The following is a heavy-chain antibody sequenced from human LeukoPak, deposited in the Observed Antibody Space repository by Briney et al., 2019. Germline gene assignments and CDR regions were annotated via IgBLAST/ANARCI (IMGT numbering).Heavy chain of an antibody. Sequence: GGSLRLSCAASGFTFSDYYMSWIRQAPGKGLEWVSYISSSGSTIYYADSVKGRFTISRDNAKNSLYLQMNSLRAEDTAVYYCAKGSSSGWSGDYFDYWGQGTLVTVSS. CDR3: AKGSSSGWSGDYFDY. V-gene: IGHV3-11*01. J-gene: IGHJ4*02. CDR2: ISSSGSTI. D-gene: IGHD6-19*01. CDR1: GFTFSDYY.